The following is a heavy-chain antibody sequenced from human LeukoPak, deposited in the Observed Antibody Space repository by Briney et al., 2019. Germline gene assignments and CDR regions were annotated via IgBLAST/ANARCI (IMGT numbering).Heavy chain of an antibody. V-gene: IGHV1-2*02. CDR3: ARENDYRFPTAY. D-gene: IGHD4-11*01. CDR2: INPNSGGT. J-gene: IGHJ4*02. Sequence: GASVKVSCKASGYTFTGYYMHWVRQAPGQGLEWMGWINPNSGGTNYAQRFQGRVTMTRDTSISTAYMELSRLRSDDTAVYYCARENDYRFPTAYWGQGTLVTVSS. CDR1: GYTFTGYY.